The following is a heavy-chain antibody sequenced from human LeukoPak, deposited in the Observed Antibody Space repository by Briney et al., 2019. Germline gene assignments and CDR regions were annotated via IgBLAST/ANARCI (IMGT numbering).Heavy chain of an antibody. CDR1: GFTFSSYS. J-gene: IGHJ4*02. D-gene: IGHD4-17*01. CDR2: ISGTGGTT. Sequence: PGGSLRLSRAASGFTFSSYSMNWVRQAPGKGLEWVSTISGTGGTTYYADSVKGRFTISRDNSKNTLFLQFNSLRADDTAVYYCAKGRGTTVTAAANYWGQGTLVTVSS. V-gene: IGHV3-23*01. CDR3: AKGRGTTVTAAANY.